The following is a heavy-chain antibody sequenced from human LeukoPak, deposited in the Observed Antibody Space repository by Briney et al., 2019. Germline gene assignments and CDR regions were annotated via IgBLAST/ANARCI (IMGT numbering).Heavy chain of an antibody. CDR1: GYSFTTYW. Sequence: HGESLKISCKGSGYSFTTYWIAWVRQMPGKGLEWMGIIYPGDSDTRYSPSFQGQVAISVDKSIRTAYLQWSSLKASDIAMYYCARLPYCGGDCYPNWFDTWGQGTLVTVSS. CDR2: IYPGDSDT. J-gene: IGHJ5*02. D-gene: IGHD2-21*02. CDR3: ARLPYCGGDCYPNWFDT. V-gene: IGHV5-51*01.